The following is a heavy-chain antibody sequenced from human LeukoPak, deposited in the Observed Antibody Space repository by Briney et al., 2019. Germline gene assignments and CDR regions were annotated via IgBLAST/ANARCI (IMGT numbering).Heavy chain of an antibody. CDR2: IDSSSNT. V-gene: IGHV3-69-1*01. CDR1: GFSLSNYN. J-gene: IGHJ4*02. Sequence: GGSLRLSCAVSGFSLSNYNMIWVRQPQGKGLEWVSSIDSSSNTYYADSVKGRFTISRDNAKSSLYLQMNSLRAEDTAVYYCASREPAGDWGQGTLVTVSS. CDR3: ASREPAGD. D-gene: IGHD1-1*01.